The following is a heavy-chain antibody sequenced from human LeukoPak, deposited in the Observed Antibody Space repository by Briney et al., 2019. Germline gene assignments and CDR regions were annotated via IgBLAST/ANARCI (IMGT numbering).Heavy chain of an antibody. D-gene: IGHD3-10*01. CDR1: AGSISSGSYY. Sequence: SETLSPTCTVSAGSISSGSYYWSWIRQPAGKGLEWIGRIYTSGSTNYNPSLKSRVTISVDTSKNQFSLKLSSVTAADTAVYYCARLWFGEVPPLYYYYMDVWGKGTTVTVSS. J-gene: IGHJ6*03. CDR3: ARLWFGEVPPLYYYYMDV. CDR2: IYTSGST. V-gene: IGHV4-61*02.